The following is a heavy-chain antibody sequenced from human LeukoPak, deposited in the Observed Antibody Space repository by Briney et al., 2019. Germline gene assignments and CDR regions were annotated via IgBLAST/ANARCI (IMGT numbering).Heavy chain of an antibody. D-gene: IGHD3-3*01. J-gene: IGHJ5*02. CDR1: GGSISSGSYY. CDR2: IYTSGST. CDR3: ARALRITIFGVVIGWFDP. Sequence: PSETLSLTCTVSGGSISSGSYYWSWIRQPAGKGLEWIGRIYTSGSTNYNPSLKSRVTISVDTSKNQFSLKLSSVTAADTAVYYCARALRITIFGVVIGWFDPWVQGTLVTVSS. V-gene: IGHV4-61*02.